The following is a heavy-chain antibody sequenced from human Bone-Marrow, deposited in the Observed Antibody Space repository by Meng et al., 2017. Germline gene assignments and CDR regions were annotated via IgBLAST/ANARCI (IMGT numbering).Heavy chain of an antibody. CDR3: ARDIGGYGACDY. J-gene: IGHJ4*02. Sequence: QRQLQESGPGRVKPPQPLSLTCTVSGGSIISGGYHWSWIRQHPGKGLEWIAYIHYSGATAYNPSLKSRFTISVDTSKNQFSLKVTSATAADTAVYFCARDIGGYGACDYWGQGNLVTVSS. D-gene: IGHD4-17*01. V-gene: IGHV4-31*03. CDR1: GGSIISGGYH. CDR2: IHYSGAT.